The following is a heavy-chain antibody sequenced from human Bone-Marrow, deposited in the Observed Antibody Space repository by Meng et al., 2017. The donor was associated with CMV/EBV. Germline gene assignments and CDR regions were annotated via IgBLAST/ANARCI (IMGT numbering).Heavy chain of an antibody. CDR2: INHSGST. Sequence: CAVYRGSFSGYYWSWIRPPPGKGLEWIGDINHSGSTNYNPSLKSRVTISVDTSKNQFSLKLSSVTAADTAVYYCARGIAARRCWFDPWGQGTLVTVSS. J-gene: IGHJ5*02. D-gene: IGHD6-6*01. CDR3: ARGIAARRCWFDP. CDR1: RGSFSGYY. V-gene: IGHV4-34*01.